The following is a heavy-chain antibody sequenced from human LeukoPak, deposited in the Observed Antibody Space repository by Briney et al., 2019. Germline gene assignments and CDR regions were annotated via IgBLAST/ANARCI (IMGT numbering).Heavy chain of an antibody. J-gene: IGHJ6*02. CDR2: IKQDGSEK. CDR3: AGYCGGDCYGMDV. CDR1: GFTFSSYW. D-gene: IGHD2-21*01. V-gene: IGHV3-7*01. Sequence: GGSLRLSCAASGFTFSSYWMSWVRQAPGKGLEWVANIKQDGSEKFYVDSVKGRFTIPRDNAKNSLYLQMNSLRAEDTAVYYCAGYCGGDCYGMDVWGQGTTVTVSS.